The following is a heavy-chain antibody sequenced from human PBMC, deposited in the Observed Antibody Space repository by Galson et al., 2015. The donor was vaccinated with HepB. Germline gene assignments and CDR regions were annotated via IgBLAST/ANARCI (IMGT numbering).Heavy chain of an antibody. CDR3: ARGDYDILTGAATDY. Sequence: SVKVSCKASGGTFSSYAISWVRQAPGQGLEWMGGIIPIFGTANYAQKFQGRVTITADKSTSTAYMELSSLRSEDTAVYYCARGDYDILTGAATDYWGQGTLVTVSS. V-gene: IGHV1-69*06. D-gene: IGHD3-9*01. CDR2: IIPIFGTA. J-gene: IGHJ4*02. CDR1: GGTFSSYA.